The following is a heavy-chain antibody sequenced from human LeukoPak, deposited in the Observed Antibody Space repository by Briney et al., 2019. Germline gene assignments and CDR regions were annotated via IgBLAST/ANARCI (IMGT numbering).Heavy chain of an antibody. CDR1: GFTFGDYA. CDR3: TSVFGYCSGGSYYSVDY. Sequence: GGALRLSCTESGFTFGDYAMSWVREGLGKGLERGGFIRSKAYGGTTEYAASVKGRFTISRDDSKSSAYLQMNSLKTEDTAVYYCTSVFGYCSGGSYYSVDYWGQGTLVTVSS. D-gene: IGHD2-15*01. V-gene: IGHV3-49*04. CDR2: IRSKAYGGTT. J-gene: IGHJ4*02.